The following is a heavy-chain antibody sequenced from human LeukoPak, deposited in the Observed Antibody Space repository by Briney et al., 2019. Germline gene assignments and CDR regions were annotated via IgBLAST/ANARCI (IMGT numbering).Heavy chain of an antibody. CDR3: AKDPSVVSSGYSP. V-gene: IGHV3-21*01. Sequence: GGSLRLSCAASGFTFSSYGMNWVRQAPGKGLEWVSSISSSSSYIYSADSVKGRFTISRDNAKNSLYLQMNSLRAEDTAVYYCAKDPSVVSSGYSPWGQGTLVTVSS. CDR1: GFTFSSYG. D-gene: IGHD3-22*01. J-gene: IGHJ5*02. CDR2: ISSSSSYI.